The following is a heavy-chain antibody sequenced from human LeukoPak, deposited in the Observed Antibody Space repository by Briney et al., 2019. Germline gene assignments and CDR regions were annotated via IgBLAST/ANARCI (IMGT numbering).Heavy chain of an antibody. CDR2: IYYSGST. V-gene: IGHV4-39*07. CDR1: GGSISSSTYY. CDR3: ARVFGYRSSFYDY. D-gene: IGHD5-24*01. Sequence: PSETLSLTCTVSGGSISSSTYYWGWIRQPPGKGLEWLGSIYYSGSTYYNPSLKSRVTISVDTSKNQFSLKLSSVTAADTAVYYCARVFGYRSSFYDYWGQGTLVTVSS. J-gene: IGHJ4*02.